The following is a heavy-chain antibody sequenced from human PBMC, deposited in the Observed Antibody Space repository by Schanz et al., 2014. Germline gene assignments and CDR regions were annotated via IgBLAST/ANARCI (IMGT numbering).Heavy chain of an antibody. D-gene: IGHD5-12*01. Sequence: QVPLLQFGGGVVQPGRSLRLSCAASGFTFSSYAMHWVRQAPGKGLEWVALISNDGSIKYYADSVEGRFTISRDNSSNTLYLQMNSLRTEDTAVYYCASPSGYSDYGTYFDFWGQGTLVTVSS. CDR2: ISNDGSIK. CDR1: GFTFSSYA. V-gene: IGHV3-30-3*01. CDR3: ASPSGYSDYGTYFDF. J-gene: IGHJ4*02.